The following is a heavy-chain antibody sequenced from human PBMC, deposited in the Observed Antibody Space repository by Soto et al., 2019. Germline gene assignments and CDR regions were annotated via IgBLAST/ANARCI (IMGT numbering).Heavy chain of an antibody. Sequence: PGGSLRLSCAASGFTFSSYGMHWVRQAPGKGLEWVAVISYDGSNKYYADSVKGRFTISRDNSKNTLYLQMNSLRAEDTAVYYCAKGGGYDETYFDYWGQGTLVTVSS. J-gene: IGHJ4*02. CDR3: AKGGGYDETYFDY. CDR2: ISYDGSNK. CDR1: GFTFSSYG. V-gene: IGHV3-30*18. D-gene: IGHD5-12*01.